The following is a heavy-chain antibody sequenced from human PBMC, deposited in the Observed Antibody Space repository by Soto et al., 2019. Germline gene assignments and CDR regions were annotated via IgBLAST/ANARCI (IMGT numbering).Heavy chain of an antibody. D-gene: IGHD6-19*01. Sequence: QVQLQESGPGLVKPSGTLSLTCAVSDGSISTNWWSWVRQPPGKGLEWIGEIYHSGPNNYNPSLKSRVTRLIDQSKNQFSLDLAAVTAADTAIYYCARHIAVPTTRGFDYWGQGTLVTVSS. CDR3: ARHIAVPTTRGFDY. J-gene: IGHJ4*02. CDR2: IYHSGPN. V-gene: IGHV4-4*02. CDR1: DGSISTNW.